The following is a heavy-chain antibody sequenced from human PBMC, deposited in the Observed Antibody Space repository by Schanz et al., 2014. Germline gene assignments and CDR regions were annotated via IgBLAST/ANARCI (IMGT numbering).Heavy chain of an antibody. Sequence: EVQLVESGGGLAQPGGSLRLSCAASGFTFTTNAMSWVRQPPGKGLEWVSAISGNGGSTYFADSVKGRFTISRDNAKNTLYLQMNSLRAEDTAVYYCVRDTDYHFDYWGQGTLVTVSS. D-gene: IGHD4-17*01. V-gene: IGHV3-23*04. CDR2: ISGNGGST. CDR1: GFTFTTNA. CDR3: VRDTDYHFDY. J-gene: IGHJ4*02.